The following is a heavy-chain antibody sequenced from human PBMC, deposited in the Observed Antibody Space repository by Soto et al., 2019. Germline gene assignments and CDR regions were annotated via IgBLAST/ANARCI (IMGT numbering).Heavy chain of an antibody. Sequence: QITLKESGPTLVKPTQTLTLTCTFSGFSLSTSGVGVGWIRQPPGKALERLALIYWDDDKRYSPSLKSRLTITTHPPKXXXTXXMTYIAPVATATYICAHSLDASNYRGSEPPNRFDYWGQGTLVTVSP. CDR3: AHSLDASNYRGSEPPNRFDY. CDR1: GFSLSTSGVG. CDR2: IYWDDDK. J-gene: IGHJ4*02. V-gene: IGHV2-5*02. D-gene: IGHD1-7*01.